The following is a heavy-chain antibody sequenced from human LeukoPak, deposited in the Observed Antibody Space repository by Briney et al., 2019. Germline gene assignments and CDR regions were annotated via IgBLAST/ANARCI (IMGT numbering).Heavy chain of an antibody. Sequence: GRSLRLSCAASGFTFSSYAMHWVRQAPGKGLEWVAVISYDGSNKYYADSVKGRFTISRDNSKNTLYLQMNSLRAEDTAVYYCATTASGSYVTQSPHWGQGTLVTVSS. CDR2: ISYDGSNK. V-gene: IGHV3-30-3*01. CDR1: GFTFSSYA. CDR3: ATTASGSYVTQSPH. D-gene: IGHD1-26*01. J-gene: IGHJ4*02.